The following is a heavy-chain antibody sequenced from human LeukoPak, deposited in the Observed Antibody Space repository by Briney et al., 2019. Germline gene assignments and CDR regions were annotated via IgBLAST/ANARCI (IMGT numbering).Heavy chain of an antibody. V-gene: IGHV4-59*01. Sequence: PSETLSLTCTASGGSISSYYWSWIRQPPGKGLEWIGYIYYSGSTNYNPSLKSRVAISVDTSKNQFSLKLSSVTAADTAVYYCARLHYPHGMDVWGQGTTVTVSS. CDR2: IYYSGST. CDR1: GGSISSYY. J-gene: IGHJ6*02. D-gene: IGHD3-10*01. CDR3: ARLHYPHGMDV.